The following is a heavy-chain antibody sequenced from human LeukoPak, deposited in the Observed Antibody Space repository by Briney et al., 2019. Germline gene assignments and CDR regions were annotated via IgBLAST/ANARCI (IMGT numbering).Heavy chain of an antibody. D-gene: IGHD5-18*01. CDR2: IYTSGST. Sequence: SETLSLTCTVSGASITSYYWNWIRQPAGKGLEWIGRIYTSGSTNYNPSLKSRVTMSVDTSKNQFSLKLSSVTAADTAVYYCARDRGYSYGPYYFDYWRQGTLVTVSS. V-gene: IGHV4-4*07. J-gene: IGHJ4*02. CDR3: ARDRGYSYGPYYFDY. CDR1: GASITSYY.